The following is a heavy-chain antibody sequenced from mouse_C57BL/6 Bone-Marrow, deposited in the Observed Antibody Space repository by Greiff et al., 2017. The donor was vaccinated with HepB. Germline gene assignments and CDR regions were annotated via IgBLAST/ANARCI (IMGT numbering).Heavy chain of an antibody. Sequence: DVKLVESGGGLVKPGGSLKLSCAASGFTFSSYAMSWVRQTPEKRLEWVATISDGGSYTYYPDNVKGRFTISRDNAKNNLYLQMSHLKSEDTAMYYCARKRGYPYYFDYWGQGTTLTVSS. D-gene: IGHD2-2*01. V-gene: IGHV5-4*03. CDR2: ISDGGSYT. CDR3: ARKRGYPYYFDY. CDR1: GFTFSSYA. J-gene: IGHJ2*01.